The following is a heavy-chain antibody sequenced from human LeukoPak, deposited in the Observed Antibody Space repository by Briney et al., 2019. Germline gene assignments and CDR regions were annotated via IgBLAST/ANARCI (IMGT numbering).Heavy chain of an antibody. V-gene: IGHV3-23*01. CDR2: ISAGGGST. D-gene: IGHD1-26*01. J-gene: IGHJ4*02. CDR3: AKDLWDEGF. Sequence: PGGSLRLSCAVSGFTFNNHAMGWVRQAPGKGLEWVSSISAGGGSTYYADSVKGRFTISRDTSKTTLYLQMNSLRAEDTALYYCAKDLWDEGFWGQGILVTVSS. CDR1: GFTFNNHA.